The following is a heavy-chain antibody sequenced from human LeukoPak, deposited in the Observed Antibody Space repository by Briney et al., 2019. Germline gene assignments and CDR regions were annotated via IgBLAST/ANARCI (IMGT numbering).Heavy chain of an antibody. CDR1: GGSISSYY. CDR2: IYYSGST. CDR3: ARESSNYPTWHAFDI. Sequence: SETLSLTCTVSGGSISSYYWSWIRQPPGKGLEWIGYIYYSGSTNYNTSLKSRVTISVDTSKNQFSLQLSSVTAADTAVYYCARESSNYPTWHAFDIWGQGTMVTVSS. D-gene: IGHD1-26*01. V-gene: IGHV4-59*01. J-gene: IGHJ3*02.